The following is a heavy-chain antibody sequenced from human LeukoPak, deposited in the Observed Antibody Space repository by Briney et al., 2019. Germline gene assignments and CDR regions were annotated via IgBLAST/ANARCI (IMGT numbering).Heavy chain of an antibody. Sequence: GGSLRLSCAASGFTFSSYEMNRVRQAPGKGLEWVSYISSSGSTIYCADSIRGRFTISRDNAKSSLYLQMNSLRAEDTAVYYCTTGNYWGQGTLVTVSS. CDR3: TTGNY. J-gene: IGHJ4*02. V-gene: IGHV3-48*03. CDR2: ISSSGSTI. CDR1: GFTFSSYE.